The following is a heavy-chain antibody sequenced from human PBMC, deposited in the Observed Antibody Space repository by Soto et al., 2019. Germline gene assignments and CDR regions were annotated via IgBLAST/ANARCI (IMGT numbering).Heavy chain of an antibody. CDR1: GYTFTSYG. D-gene: IGHD6-13*01. CDR3: ARSTMGIAAAGTWSPLFDP. J-gene: IGHJ5*02. CDR2: ISAYNGNT. V-gene: IGHV1-18*01. Sequence: ASVKVSCKASGYTFTSYGISWVRQAPGQGLEWMGWISAYNGNTNYAQKLQGRVTMTTDTSTSTAYMELRSLRSDDTAVYYCARSTMGIAAAGTWSPLFDPWGQGTLVTVSS.